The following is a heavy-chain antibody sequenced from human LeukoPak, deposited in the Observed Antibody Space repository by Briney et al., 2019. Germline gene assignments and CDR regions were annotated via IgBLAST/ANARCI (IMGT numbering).Heavy chain of an antibody. CDR3: ARGYDFWSGYSPPFDY. Sequence: ASVKVSCKASGYTCTSYDINWVRQATGQGLEWMGWMNPNSGNTGYAQKFQGRVTMTRNTSISTAYMELSSLRSEDTAVYYCARGYDFWSGYSPPFDYWGQGTLVTVSS. V-gene: IGHV1-8*01. J-gene: IGHJ4*02. CDR2: MNPNSGNT. CDR1: GYTCTSYD. D-gene: IGHD3-3*01.